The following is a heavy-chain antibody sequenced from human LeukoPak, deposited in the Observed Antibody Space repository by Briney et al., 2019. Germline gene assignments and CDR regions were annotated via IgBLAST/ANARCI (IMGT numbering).Heavy chain of an antibody. J-gene: IGHJ4*02. D-gene: IGHD3-3*01. V-gene: IGHV3-53*01. CDR2: IYSGGST. Sequence: GGSLRLSCAASGFTVSSNYMSWVRQAPGKGLEWVSVIYSGGSTYYADSLKGRFTISRDNSKNTLYLQMNSLRAEDTAVYYCARDDFWSGQDYWGQGTLVTVSS. CDR1: GFTVSSNY. CDR3: ARDDFWSGQDY.